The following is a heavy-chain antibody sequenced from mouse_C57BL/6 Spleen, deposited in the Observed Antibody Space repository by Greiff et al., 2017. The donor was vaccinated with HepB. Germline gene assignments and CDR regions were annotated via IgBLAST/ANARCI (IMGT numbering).Heavy chain of an antibody. J-gene: IGHJ3*01. V-gene: IGHV1-82*01. D-gene: IGHD3-2*02. CDR3: ASTAQATWFAY. CDR1: GYAFSSSW. CDR2: IYPGDGDT. Sequence: VQLQQSGPELVKPGASVKISCKASGYAFSSSWMNWVKQRPGKGLEWIGRIYPGDGDTNYNGKFKGKATLTADKSSSTAYMQLSSLTSEDSAVYFCASTAQATWFAYWGQGTGHCLC.